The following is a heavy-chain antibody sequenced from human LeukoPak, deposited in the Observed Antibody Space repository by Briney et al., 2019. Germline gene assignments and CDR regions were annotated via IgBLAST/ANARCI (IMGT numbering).Heavy chain of an antibody. Sequence: PGGSLRLSCAASGFTFSSYAMSWVRQAPGKGLEWVSAISGSGGSTYYADSVKGRFTISRDNAKNSLYLQMNSLRAEDTAVYYCARGLEGQWLVLEYFQHWGQGTLVTVSS. CDR3: ARGLEGQWLVLEYFQH. CDR1: GFTFSSYA. D-gene: IGHD6-19*01. J-gene: IGHJ1*01. CDR2: ISGSGGST. V-gene: IGHV3-23*01.